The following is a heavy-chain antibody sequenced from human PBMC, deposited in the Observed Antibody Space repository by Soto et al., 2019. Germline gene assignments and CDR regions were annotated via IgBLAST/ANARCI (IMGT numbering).Heavy chain of an antibody. V-gene: IGHV4-31*03. J-gene: IGHJ6*02. CDR2: IYYSGST. CDR3: ARDANTYGPGSNGMDV. D-gene: IGHD3-10*01. Sequence: SETLSLTCTVSGGSISSGVYYWSWIRQHPGQGLEWIGYIYYSGSTYYNPSLKSRVTISVDTSKNQFSLKLNSVTAADTAVYYCARDANTYGPGSNGMDVWGQGTTVTVSS. CDR1: GGSISSGVYY.